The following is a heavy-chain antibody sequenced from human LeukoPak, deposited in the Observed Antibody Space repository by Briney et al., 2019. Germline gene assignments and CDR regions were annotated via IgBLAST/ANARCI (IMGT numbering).Heavy chain of an antibody. CDR3: ARERFLEWLVDY. CDR1: GGSISSYY. J-gene: IGHJ4*02. CDR2: IYTSGST. Sequence: SETLSLTCTVSGGSISSYYWSWIRQPAGKGLEWIGRIYTSGSTNYNPSLKSRVTMSVDTSKNQFSLELSSVTAADTAVYYCARERFLEWLVDYWGQGTLVTVSS. D-gene: IGHD3-3*01. V-gene: IGHV4-4*07.